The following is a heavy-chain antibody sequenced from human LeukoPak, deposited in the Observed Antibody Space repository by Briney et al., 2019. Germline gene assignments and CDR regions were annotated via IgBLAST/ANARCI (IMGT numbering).Heavy chain of an antibody. D-gene: IGHD3-16*01. J-gene: IGHJ4*02. CDR1: GFTFSTYG. CDR2: IRSDGRQT. V-gene: IGHV3-30*02. Sequence: GGSLRLSCATSGFTFSTYGIHWVRQAPGKGLEWVTFIRSDGRQTYYANSVRGRFTVSRDASKNMLYLQMNSLRTEDTALYYCTKETLGGGSTFDDWGPGTLVIVSS. CDR3: TKETLGGGSTFDD.